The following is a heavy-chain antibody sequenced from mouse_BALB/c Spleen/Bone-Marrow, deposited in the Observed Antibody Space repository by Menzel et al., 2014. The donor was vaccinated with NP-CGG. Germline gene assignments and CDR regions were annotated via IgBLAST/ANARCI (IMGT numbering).Heavy chain of an antibody. Sequence: VQLQQSRAELMKPGASVKISCKATGYTFSNYWIDWVKQRPGHGLEWIGEILPGSGTTNYNEKFKGKATFTADTSSNTANIQLSILTSEDSALYYCSRASVGPCYFDFWGQGTTLTVSS. V-gene: IGHV1-9*01. J-gene: IGHJ2*01. CDR3: SRASVGPCYFDF. CDR2: ILPGSGTT. D-gene: IGHD1-1*01. CDR1: GYTFSNYW.